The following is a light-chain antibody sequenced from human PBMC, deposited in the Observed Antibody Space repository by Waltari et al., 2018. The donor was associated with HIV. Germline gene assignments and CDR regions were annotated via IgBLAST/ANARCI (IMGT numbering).Light chain of an antibody. Sequence: QSVLTQPPSASGTPGQRVSISCSGSSSNIGSNIVNWYQQLPGTAPKLLIYSNNQRPSGVPDRVSGSKAGTSASLAISGLQSEDEADYDCAAWDDSLNAWVFGGGTKLTVL. CDR3: AAWDDSLNAWV. CDR2: SNN. CDR1: SSNIGSNI. J-gene: IGLJ3*02. V-gene: IGLV1-44*01.